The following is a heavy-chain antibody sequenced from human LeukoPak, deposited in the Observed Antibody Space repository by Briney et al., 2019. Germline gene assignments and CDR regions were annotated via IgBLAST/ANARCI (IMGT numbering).Heavy chain of an antibody. J-gene: IGHJ3*02. Sequence: ASVKVSCKASGYTFSSYDIHWVRQASGQGLEWMGWMNPNSDCTGYSQKFQGRLTFTWNKSINTAYMELSSLGSEDTAVYYCEKALDISSSRNDPFDIWGQGTMVTVSS. V-gene: IGHV1-8*03. CDR1: GYTFSSYD. CDR3: EKALDISSSRNDPFDI. CDR2: MNPNSDCT. D-gene: IGHD3/OR15-3a*01.